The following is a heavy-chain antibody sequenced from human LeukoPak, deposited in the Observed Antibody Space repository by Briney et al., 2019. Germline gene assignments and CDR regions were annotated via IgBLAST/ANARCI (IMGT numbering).Heavy chain of an antibody. D-gene: IGHD1-26*01. CDR1: GYTFTGYY. J-gene: IGHJ6*03. V-gene: IGHV1-2*02. CDR3: ARSGSYYHYYYYMDV. Sequence: GASVKVSCKASGYTFTGYYMHWVRQAPGQGLEWMGGINPNSGGTNYAQKFQGRVTMTRDTSISTAYMELSRLRSDDTAVYYCARSGSYYHYYYYMDVWGKGTTVTVSS. CDR2: INPNSGGT.